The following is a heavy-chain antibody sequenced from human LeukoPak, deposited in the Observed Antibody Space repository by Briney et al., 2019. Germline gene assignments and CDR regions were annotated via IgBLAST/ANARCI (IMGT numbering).Heavy chain of an antibody. D-gene: IGHD1-26*01. V-gene: IGHV1-18*01. CDR1: GYIFTSYG. CDR3: ARDWELDPALDY. J-gene: IGHJ4*02. CDR2: ISAHKGDT. Sequence: GASVKVSCKASGYIFTSYGISWVRQAPGQGLEWMGWISAHKGDTKHAQKFQGRVAMATETSTSTAYMELRSLRSDDTAVYYCARDWELDPALDYWGQGTLVTVSS.